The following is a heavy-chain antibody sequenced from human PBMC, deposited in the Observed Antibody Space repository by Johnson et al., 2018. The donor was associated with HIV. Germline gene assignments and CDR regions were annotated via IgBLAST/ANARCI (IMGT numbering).Heavy chain of an antibody. D-gene: IGHD3-22*01. J-gene: IGHJ3*01. CDR3: ARQHSYDSSGQGGGLDV. CDR2: IHWNGGRT. CDR1: GFIFDDYD. V-gene: IGHV3-20*04. Sequence: VQLVESGGGVVRPGGSMRLSCAGSGFIFDDYDMTWVRQAPGKGLAWVSGIHWNGGRTGYADSVKGRFTISRENVNSSLYLQMNSLRAEDTALYYCARQHSYDSSGQGGGLDVWGQGTMVTVSS.